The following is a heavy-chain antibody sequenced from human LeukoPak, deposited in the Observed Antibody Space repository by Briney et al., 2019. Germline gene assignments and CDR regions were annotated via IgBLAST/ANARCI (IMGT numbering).Heavy chain of an antibody. J-gene: IGHJ4*02. D-gene: IGHD3-10*01. V-gene: IGHV3-64*01. CDR3: AREPYGSGALRN. CDR2: ISSNGGST. CDR1: GFTFSSYA. Sequence: GGSLRLSCAASGFTFSSYAMHWVRQAPGKGLEYVSAISSNGGSTYYANSVKGRFTISRDNSKNTLYLQMGSLRAEGMAVYYCAREPYGSGALRNWGQGTLVTVSS.